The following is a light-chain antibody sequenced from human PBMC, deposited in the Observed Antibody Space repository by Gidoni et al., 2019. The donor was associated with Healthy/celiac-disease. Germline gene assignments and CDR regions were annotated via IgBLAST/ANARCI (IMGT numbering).Light chain of an antibody. CDR2: GAS. CDR1: QLVSSN. Sequence: EIVLTKSPATLSVSPGERATLSCRASQLVSSNLAWYQQKPGQAPRLLIYGASTRATGIPARFSGSGSGTEFTLTISSLQSEDVAVYYCQQYNNWPRTFGQXTKLEIK. CDR3: QQYNNWPRT. V-gene: IGKV3-15*01. J-gene: IGKJ2*01.